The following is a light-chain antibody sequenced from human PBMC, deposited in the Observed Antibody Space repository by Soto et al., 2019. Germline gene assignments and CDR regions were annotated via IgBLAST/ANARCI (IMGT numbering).Light chain of an antibody. Sequence: EIVLTQSPATLALSPGERATLSCGASQSVSSTYLAWYQQKPGLAPRLLIYDAYSRATGIPDTFSGSGSGTDFNLSIRRLGPEYFSVYSCQQYGSSPFTFRQGTKLEIK. V-gene: IGKV3D-20*01. CDR3: QQYGSSPFT. J-gene: IGKJ2*01. CDR1: QSVSSTY. CDR2: DAY.